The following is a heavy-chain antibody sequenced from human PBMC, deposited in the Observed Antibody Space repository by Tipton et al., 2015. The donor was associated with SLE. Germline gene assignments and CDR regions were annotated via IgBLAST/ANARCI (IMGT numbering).Heavy chain of an antibody. V-gene: IGHV3-53*04. Sequence: VQLVQSGGGLVPPGGSLRLSCAASGFTVSSNYMNWVRQAPGKGLEWVSVIYSGGNTNYADSVKGRFTISRDNSKNMLYLQMNSLRTEDTAVYYCARAPSGRVVGTPTGHGYWGHGTLVTVSS. CDR2: IYSGGNT. CDR1: GFTVSSNY. CDR3: ARAPSGRVVGTPTGHGY. D-gene: IGHD1-26*01. J-gene: IGHJ4*01.